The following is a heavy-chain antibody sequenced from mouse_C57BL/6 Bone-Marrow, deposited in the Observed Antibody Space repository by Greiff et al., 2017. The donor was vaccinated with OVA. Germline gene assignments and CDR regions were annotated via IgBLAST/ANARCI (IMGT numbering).Heavy chain of an antibody. J-gene: IGHJ3*01. CDR3: ARGGTTGAY. V-gene: IGHV5-12*01. D-gene: IGHD1-1*01. CDR2: ISNGGGST. Sequence: EVKLVESGGGLVQPGGSLKLSCAASGFTFSDYYMYWVRQTPEKRLEWVAYISNGGGSTYYPDTVKGRFTISRDNAKNTLYLQMSRLKSEDTAMYYCARGGTTGAYWGQGTLVTVSA. CDR1: GFTFSDYY.